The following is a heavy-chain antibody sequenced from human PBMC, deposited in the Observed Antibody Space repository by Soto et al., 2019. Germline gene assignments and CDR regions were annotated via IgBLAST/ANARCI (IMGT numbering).Heavy chain of an antibody. D-gene: IGHD3-3*01. CDR1: GFTFSDYY. Sequence: QVQLVESGGGLVKPGGSLRLSCAASGFTFSDYYMSWIRQAPGKGLEWVSYISSSSSYTNYADSVKGRFTISRDNAKNSLYLQMNSLRAEDTAVYYCAAEASITIFGVVRALVMGAFDIWGQGTMVTVSS. CDR3: AAEASITIFGVVRALVMGAFDI. CDR2: ISSSSSYT. V-gene: IGHV3-11*06. J-gene: IGHJ3*02.